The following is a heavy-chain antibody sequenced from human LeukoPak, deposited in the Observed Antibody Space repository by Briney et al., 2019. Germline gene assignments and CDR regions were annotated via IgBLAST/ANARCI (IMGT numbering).Heavy chain of an antibody. J-gene: IGHJ4*02. CDR3: ARDSPRGGTFDY. CDR1: GFTFSSYA. Sequence: GGSLRLSCAASGFTFSSYAMNWVRQAPGKGLEWVSHISSSGSTIYYADSVKGRFTISRDNAKNSLYLQMNSLRAEDTAVYYCARDSPRGGTFDYWGQGTLVTVSS. CDR2: ISSSGSTI. V-gene: IGHV3-48*03. D-gene: IGHD3-10*01.